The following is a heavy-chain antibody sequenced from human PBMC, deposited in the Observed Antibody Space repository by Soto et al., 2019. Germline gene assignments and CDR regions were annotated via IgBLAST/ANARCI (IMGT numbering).Heavy chain of an antibody. D-gene: IGHD2-15*01. V-gene: IGHV4-4*02. CDR1: GGSISSSNL. Sequence: LETLSLTCAVSGGSISSSNLWSWVRQPPGKGLEWIGEIYHSGSTNYNPSLKSRVTISVDKSKNQFSLKLSSVTAADTAVYYCASTRMVAEFDPWGQGTLVTVS. CDR3: ASTRMVAEFDP. CDR2: IYHSGST. J-gene: IGHJ5*02.